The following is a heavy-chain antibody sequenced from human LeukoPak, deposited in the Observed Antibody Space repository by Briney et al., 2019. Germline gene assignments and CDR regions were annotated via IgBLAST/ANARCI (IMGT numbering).Heavy chain of an antibody. J-gene: IGHJ4*02. CDR2: IYTSGST. CDR1: GGSISSGSYY. Sequence: SETLSLTCTVSGGSISSGSYYWSWIRQPAGKGLEWIGRIYTSGSTNYNPFLKSRVTISIDTSKNLFSLKLSSVTAADTAVYYCAREACSSTSCYFDYWGQGTLVTVSS. CDR3: AREACSSTSCYFDY. D-gene: IGHD2-2*01. V-gene: IGHV4-61*02.